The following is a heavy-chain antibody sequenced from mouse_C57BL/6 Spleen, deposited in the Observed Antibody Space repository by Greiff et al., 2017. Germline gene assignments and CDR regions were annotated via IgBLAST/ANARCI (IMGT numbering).Heavy chain of an antibody. CDR3: ARGDGSSYDYAMDY. D-gene: IGHD1-1*01. J-gene: IGHJ4*01. V-gene: IGHV1-50*01. CDR1: GYTFTSYW. Sequence: VQLQQSGAELVKPGASVKLSCKASGYTFTSYWMQWVKQRPGQGLEWIGEIDPSDSYTNYNQKFKGKATLTVDTSSSTAYMQLSSLTSEDSAVYYCARGDGSSYDYAMDYWGQGTSVTVSS. CDR2: IDPSDSYT.